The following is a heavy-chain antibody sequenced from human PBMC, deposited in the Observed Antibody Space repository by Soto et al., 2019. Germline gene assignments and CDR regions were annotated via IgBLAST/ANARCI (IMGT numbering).Heavy chain of an antibody. V-gene: IGHV4-34*01. CDR2: MSHSGGT. CDR1: GGFVTSGSYY. Sequence: QVQLQQWGAGLLKPSETLSLTCAVYGGFVTSGSYYWSWIRQPPGNGLEWIGEMSHSGGTHFNPSLKSRVTISVDTSKNQFPLKMSSVTAADTSLYSCERVERETATTVVDAFDIWGPGTMVTFSS. J-gene: IGHJ3*02. D-gene: IGHD1-1*01. CDR3: ERVERETATTVVDAFDI.